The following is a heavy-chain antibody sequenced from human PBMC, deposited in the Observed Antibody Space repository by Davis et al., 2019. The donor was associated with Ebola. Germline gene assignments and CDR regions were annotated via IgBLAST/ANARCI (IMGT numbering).Heavy chain of an antibody. J-gene: IGHJ4*02. CDR3: ARRHSGSYYILDY. V-gene: IGHV3-74*01. Sequence: GESPKISCAASGFTFRSSWMHWVRQVPGKGLVWVSRINSDGSSTRYANFVKGRFTVSRDNARNTLYLQMNSLRAEDTAVYYCARRHSGSYYILDYWGQGTLVTVSS. CDR1: GFTFRSSW. CDR2: INSDGSST. D-gene: IGHD1-26*01.